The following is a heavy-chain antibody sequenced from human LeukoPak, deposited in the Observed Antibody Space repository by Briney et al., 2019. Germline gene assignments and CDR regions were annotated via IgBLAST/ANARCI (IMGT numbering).Heavy chain of an antibody. CDR2: ISGNGGAT. D-gene: IGHD3-9*01. J-gene: IGHJ4*02. V-gene: IGHV3-23*01. CDR3: AKATPHYDILTGYHYYFDY. Sequence: GGSLRLSCAASGFTFSSYGMTWVRQAPGEGLEWISSISGNGGATYYADSVKGRFTISRDNSKNTLNLQLYSLRAEDTAVYYCAKATPHYDILTGYHYYFDYWGQGTLVTVSS. CDR1: GFTFSSYG.